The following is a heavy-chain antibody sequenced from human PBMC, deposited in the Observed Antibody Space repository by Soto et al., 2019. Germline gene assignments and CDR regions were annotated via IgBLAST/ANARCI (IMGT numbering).Heavy chain of an antibody. V-gene: IGHV3-9*01. CDR1: GFTFDDYA. CDR3: AKTKGVVTMVRGVHDAFDI. CDR2: ISWNSGSI. J-gene: IGHJ3*02. D-gene: IGHD3-10*01. Sequence: PGGSLRLSCVASGFTFDDYAMHWVRQAPGKGLEWVSGISWNSGSIGYADSVKGRFTISRDNAKNSLYLQMNSLRAEDTALYYCAKTKGVVTMVRGVHDAFDIWGQGTMVTVSS.